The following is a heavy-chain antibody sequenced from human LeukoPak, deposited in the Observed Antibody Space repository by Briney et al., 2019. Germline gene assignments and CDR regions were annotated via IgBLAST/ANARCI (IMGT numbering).Heavy chain of an antibody. CDR2: IKSKTDGGTT. CDR3: TRDTGYRSTH. Sequence: GGSLRLSCAASGFTFSNAWMSWVRQAPGKGLEWVGRIKSKTDGGTTEYAASVKGRFIISRDDSKSIAYLQMNSLKAEDTAVYYCTRDTGYRSTHWGQGTLVTVSS. J-gene: IGHJ4*02. V-gene: IGHV3-15*01. CDR1: GFTFSNAW. D-gene: IGHD6-19*01.